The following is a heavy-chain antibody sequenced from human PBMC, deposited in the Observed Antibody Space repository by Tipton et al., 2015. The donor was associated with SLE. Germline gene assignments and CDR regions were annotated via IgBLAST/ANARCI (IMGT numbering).Heavy chain of an antibody. D-gene: IGHD3-10*01. J-gene: IGHJ4*02. CDR3: ARVQRGFGFEY. Sequence: TLSLTCTVSGGSISSSGYYWGWIRQPPGKGLEWIGSLYYSGKTHYNPSLRSRVTISADTSKNQFSLKLSSVTAADTAVYYCARVQRGFGFEYWGQGALVTVSS. CDR1: GGSISSSGYY. V-gene: IGHV4-39*07. CDR2: LYYSGKT.